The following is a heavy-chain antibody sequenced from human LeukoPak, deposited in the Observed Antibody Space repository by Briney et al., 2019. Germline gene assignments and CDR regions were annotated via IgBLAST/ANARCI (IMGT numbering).Heavy chain of an antibody. CDR1: GFTFSSYW. Sequence: GGSLRLSCAASGFTFSSYWMSWVRQAPGKGLEWVANIKQDGSEKYYVDSVKGRFTISRDNAKNSLYLQMNSLRVEDTAVYYCARDLYHENYYYHYMDVWGKGTTVTVSS. J-gene: IGHJ6*03. CDR2: IKQDGSEK. V-gene: IGHV3-7*01. CDR3: ARDLYHENYYYHYMDV. D-gene: IGHD2-2*01.